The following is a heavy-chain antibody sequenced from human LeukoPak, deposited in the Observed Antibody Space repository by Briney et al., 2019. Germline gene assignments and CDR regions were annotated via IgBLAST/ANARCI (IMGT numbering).Heavy chain of an antibody. V-gene: IGHV1-69*13. CDR3: ATSWGGYQLLYIFDY. D-gene: IGHD2-2*02. Sequence: ASVKVSCKASGGTFSSYAISWVRQAPGQGLEWMGGIIPIFGTANYAQKFQGRVTITADEFTSTAYMELSSLRSEDTAVYYCATSWGGYQLLYIFDYWGQGTLVTVSS. CDR1: GGTFSSYA. J-gene: IGHJ4*02. CDR2: IIPIFGTA.